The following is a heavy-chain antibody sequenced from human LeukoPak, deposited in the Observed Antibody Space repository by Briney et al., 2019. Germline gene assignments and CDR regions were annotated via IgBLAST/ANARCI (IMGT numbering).Heavy chain of an antibody. V-gene: IGHV4-30-4*01. CDR3: AGRGYAMAY. D-gene: IGHD5-12*01. CDR2: IHHSGTT. CDR1: GGSISGTDYY. J-gene: IGHJ4*02. Sequence: SETLSLTCSVSGGSISGTDYYWSWIRQPPGKGLEWISYIHHSGTTSYNPSLKSRITISVDPSMNQFSLKLTSMTAADTAVYYCAGRGYAMAYWGQGTLVTVSS.